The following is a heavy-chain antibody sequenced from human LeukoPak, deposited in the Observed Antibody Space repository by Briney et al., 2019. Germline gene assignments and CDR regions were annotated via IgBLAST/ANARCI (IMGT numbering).Heavy chain of an antibody. J-gene: IGHJ4*02. CDR1: GYTFTDYY. CDR2: VDPEDGET. CDR3: ATMGYDSSGYHFDY. Sequence: ASVKVSCKVSGYTFTDYYMHWVPQAPGKGLGWMGLVDPEDGETIYAEKFQGRVTITAGTSTDTAYMELSSLRSEDTAVYYCATMGYDSSGYHFDYWGQGTLVTVSS. V-gene: IGHV1-69-2*01. D-gene: IGHD3-22*01.